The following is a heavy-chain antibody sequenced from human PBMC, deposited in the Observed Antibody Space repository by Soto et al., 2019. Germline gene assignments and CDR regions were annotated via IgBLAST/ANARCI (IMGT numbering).Heavy chain of an antibody. J-gene: IGHJ6*02. Sequence: SVKVSCKASGGTFSSYAISWVRQAPGQGLEWMGGIIPIFGTANYAQKFQGRVTITADESTSTAYMELSSLRSEDTAVYYCARDEVRCSSTSCYTAWDYYYGMDVWGQGTTVTVSS. V-gene: IGHV1-69*13. CDR2: IIPIFGTA. CDR3: ARDEVRCSSTSCYTAWDYYYGMDV. D-gene: IGHD2-2*02. CDR1: GGTFSSYA.